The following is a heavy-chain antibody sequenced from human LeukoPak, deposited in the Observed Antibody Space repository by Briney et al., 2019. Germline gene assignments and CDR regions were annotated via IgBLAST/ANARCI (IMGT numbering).Heavy chain of an antibody. CDR1: GFTFSSYA. Sequence: GRSLRLSCAASGFTFSSYAMHWVRQAPGKGLEWVAVISYDGSNKYYADSVKGRFTISRDNSKNTLYLQMNSLRAEDTAVYYCAREKLWLVHFDYWGQGTLVTVSS. CDR3: AREKLWLVHFDY. J-gene: IGHJ4*02. D-gene: IGHD6-19*01. V-gene: IGHV3-30-3*01. CDR2: ISYDGSNK.